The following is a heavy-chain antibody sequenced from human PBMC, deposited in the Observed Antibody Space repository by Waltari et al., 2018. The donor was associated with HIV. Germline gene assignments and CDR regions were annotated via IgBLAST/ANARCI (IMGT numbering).Heavy chain of an antibody. J-gene: IGHJ4*02. Sequence: QVQLQQWGAGLLKPSETLSLTCAVYGGSFSGYYWSWIRQPPGKGLEWIGEINHMGSTNNTPSLKSLVTISVDTSKNQFSLKLSSVTAADTAVYYCARRSQLYYYDSSGYYLFDYWCQGTLVTVSS. CDR3: ARRSQLYYYDSSGYYLFDY. D-gene: IGHD3-22*01. CDR2: INHMGST. V-gene: IGHV4-34*01. CDR1: GGSFSGYY.